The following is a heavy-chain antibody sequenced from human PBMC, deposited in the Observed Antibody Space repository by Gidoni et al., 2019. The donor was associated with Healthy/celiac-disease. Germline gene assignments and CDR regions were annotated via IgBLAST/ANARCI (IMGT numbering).Heavy chain of an antibody. Sequence: QVQLQESGPGLVKPSQPLSLTCTVSGGSISSGDYYWSWLRQPPGKGLEWIGYIYYSGSTYYNPSLKSRVTISVDTSKNQFSLKLSSVTAADTAVYYCAREVRTTVTTTGAFDIWGQGTMVTVSS. D-gene: IGHD4-17*01. CDR3: AREVRTTVTTTGAFDI. CDR2: IYYSGST. V-gene: IGHV4-30-4*01. CDR1: GGSISSGDYY. J-gene: IGHJ3*02.